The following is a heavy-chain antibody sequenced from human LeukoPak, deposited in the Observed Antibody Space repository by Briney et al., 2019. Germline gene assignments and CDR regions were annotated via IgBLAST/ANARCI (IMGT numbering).Heavy chain of an antibody. CDR2: IIPILGIA. V-gene: IGHV1-69*04. CDR3: ANGHGLVDTAMVYFDY. J-gene: IGHJ4*02. Sequence: VASVKVSCKASGGTFSSYAISWVRQAPGQGLEWMGRIIPILGIANYAQKFQGRVTITADKSTSTAYMELSSLRSEDTAVYYCANGHGLVDTAMVYFDYWGQGTLVTVSS. D-gene: IGHD5-18*01. CDR1: GGTFSSYA.